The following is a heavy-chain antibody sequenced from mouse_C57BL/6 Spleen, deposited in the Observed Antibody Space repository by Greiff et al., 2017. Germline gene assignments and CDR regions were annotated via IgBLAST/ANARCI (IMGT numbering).Heavy chain of an antibody. CDR2: IRNKANGYTT. CDR1: GFTFTDYY. V-gene: IGHV7-3*01. J-gene: IGHJ3*01. Sequence: EVKLVESGGGLVQPGGSLSLSCAASGFTFTDYYMSWVRQPPGKALEWLGFIRNKANGYTTEYSASVKGRFTISRDNSQSILYLQMNALGAEDSATYYCARFEIGFAYWGQGTLVTVSA. CDR3: ARFEIGFAY.